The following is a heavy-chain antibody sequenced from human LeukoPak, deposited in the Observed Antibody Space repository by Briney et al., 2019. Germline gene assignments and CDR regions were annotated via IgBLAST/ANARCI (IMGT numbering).Heavy chain of an antibody. CDR3: ARAPAEIGGYYPEYFRH. J-gene: IGHJ1*01. Sequence: GGSPRLSCAASGFTFSRYWMHWVRQAPGKGLVWVSRIKSDGSTNYADSVKGRFTISRDNAKNTVSLQMDSLRAEDTGVYYCARAPAEIGGYYPEYFRHWGQGTLVTVSS. V-gene: IGHV3-74*01. CDR2: IKSDGST. CDR1: GFTFSRYW. D-gene: IGHD3-22*01.